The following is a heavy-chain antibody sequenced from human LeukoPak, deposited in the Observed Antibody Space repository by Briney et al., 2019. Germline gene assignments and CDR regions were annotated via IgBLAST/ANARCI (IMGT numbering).Heavy chain of an antibody. CDR2: ISSSSSYI. CDR1: GFTFSTYS. J-gene: IGHJ6*03. Sequence: GGSLRLSCAASGFTFSTYSMNWVRQAPGKGLEWVSSISSSSSYIYYADSVKGRFTISRDNSKNTLYLQMNSLRAEDMAVYYCARSPYYYYMDVWGKGTTVTISS. CDR3: ARSPYYYYMDV. V-gene: IGHV3-21*01.